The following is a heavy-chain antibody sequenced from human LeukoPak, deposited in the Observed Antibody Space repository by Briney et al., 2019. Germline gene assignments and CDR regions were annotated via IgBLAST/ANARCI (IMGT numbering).Heavy chain of an antibody. J-gene: IGHJ3*02. CDR2: IYYSGST. V-gene: IGHV4-61*01. CDR3: ARVASGYDVFDI. D-gene: IGHD3-3*01. Sequence: RASETLSLTCTVSGGSVSSGSYYWSWIRQPPGKGLEWIGYIYYSGSTNYNPSLKSRVTISVDTPKNQFSLKLSSVTAADTAVFYCARVASGYDVFDIWGQGTMVTVSS. CDR1: GGSVSSGSYY.